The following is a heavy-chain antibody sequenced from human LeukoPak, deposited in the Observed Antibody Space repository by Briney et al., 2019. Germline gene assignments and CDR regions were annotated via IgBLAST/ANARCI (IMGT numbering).Heavy chain of an antibody. V-gene: IGHV3-48*03. CDR3: AALRYDFRSGYEPY. D-gene: IGHD3-3*01. CDR2: ISSSGSTI. Sequence: GGSLRLSCAASGFIFSSYEMNWVRQAPGKGLEWVSYISSSGSTIYYADSVKGRFTISRDNAKNSLYLQMNSLRAEDTAVYYCAALRYDFRSGYEPYWGQGTLVTVSS. CDR1: GFIFSSYE. J-gene: IGHJ4*02.